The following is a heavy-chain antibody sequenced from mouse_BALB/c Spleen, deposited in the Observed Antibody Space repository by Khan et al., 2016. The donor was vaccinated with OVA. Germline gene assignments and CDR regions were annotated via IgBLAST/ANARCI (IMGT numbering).Heavy chain of an antibody. D-gene: IGHD2-1*01. CDR3: ARSGGNFHWYFDV. J-gene: IGHJ1*01. Sequence: EVQVVESGGGLVQPGGSRKLSCVVSGFTFSSFGMHWVRQAPKKGLEWVAYISSGSSNIYYEDTVKGRFTITRDNPKNTLFLQSIMLRSDDTAMYYCARSGGNFHWYFDVWGAGTSVTVSS. CDR1: GFTFSSFG. V-gene: IGHV5-17*02. CDR2: ISSGSSNI.